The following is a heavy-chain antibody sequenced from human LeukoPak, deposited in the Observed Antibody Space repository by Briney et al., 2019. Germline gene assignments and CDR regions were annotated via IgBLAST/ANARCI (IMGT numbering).Heavy chain of an antibody. CDR2: ISPNSGDT. V-gene: IGHV1-2*02. J-gene: IGHJ4*02. CDR3: ARTRDFDH. CDR1: GYTFTNSY. Sequence: ASVKVSCKASGYTFTNSYLHWVRQAPGQGLEWMGCISPNSGDTNYAQNFRGRVTMTRDTSISTAYMELSGLRSDDSAVYYCARTRDFDHWGQGTLVTVSS.